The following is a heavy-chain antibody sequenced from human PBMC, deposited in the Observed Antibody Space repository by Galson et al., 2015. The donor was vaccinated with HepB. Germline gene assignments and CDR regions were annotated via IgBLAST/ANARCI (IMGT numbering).Heavy chain of an antibody. CDR3: AADQGGCSSTSCYLTAAGYGMDV. Sequence: SVKVSCKASGFTFTSSAVQWVRQARGQRLEWIGWIVVGNGNTNYAQKFQERVTITRDMSTSTAYMELSSLRSEDTAVYYCAADQGGCSSTSCYLTAAGYGMDVWGQGTTVTVSS. CDR1: GFTFTSSA. J-gene: IGHJ6*02. V-gene: IGHV1-58*01. D-gene: IGHD2-2*01. CDR2: IVVGNGNT.